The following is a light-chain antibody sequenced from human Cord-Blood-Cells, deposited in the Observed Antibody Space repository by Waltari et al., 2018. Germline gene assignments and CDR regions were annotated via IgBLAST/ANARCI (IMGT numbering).Light chain of an antibody. J-gene: IGLJ3*02. CDR1: SSDVGGYNY. CDR3: SSYTSSSTFV. CDR2: DVS. Sequence: QSALTQPASVSGSPGQSITISCTGTSSDVGGYNYVSWYQHHPGKAPKLMIYDVSKRATGFTSGFAGSKAGNTASLSISGLQAEDEADYNCSSYTSSSTFVFDGGTKRTVV. V-gene: IGLV2-14*03.